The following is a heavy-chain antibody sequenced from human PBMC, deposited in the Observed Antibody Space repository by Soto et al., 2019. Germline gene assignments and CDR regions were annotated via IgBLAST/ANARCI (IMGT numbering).Heavy chain of an antibody. D-gene: IGHD3-10*01. Sequence: GASVKVSCKASGGTFSSYAIGWVRQAPGQGLEWMGGIIPIFGTANYAQKFQGRVTITADESTSTAYMELSSLRSEDTAVYYCARSPRPRSTRFGELYYWGQGTLVTVYS. V-gene: IGHV1-69*13. J-gene: IGHJ4*02. CDR2: IIPIFGTA. CDR1: GGTFSSYA. CDR3: ARSPRPRSTRFGELYY.